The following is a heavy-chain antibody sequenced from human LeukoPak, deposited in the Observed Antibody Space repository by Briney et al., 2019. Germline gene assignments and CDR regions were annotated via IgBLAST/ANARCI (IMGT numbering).Heavy chain of an antibody. V-gene: IGHV1-2*02. J-gene: IGHJ3*02. CDR1: GYTFTDYY. Sequence: ASVKVSCKTSGYTFTDYYMHWVRQAPGQGLEWMGWINSNSGGPKYAQKFQGRVTMTRDTSISTAYMELSRLRSDDTAVYYCASWAYEAFDIWGQGTMVTVSS. CDR3: ASWAYEAFDI. CDR2: INSNSGGP. D-gene: IGHD2-21*01.